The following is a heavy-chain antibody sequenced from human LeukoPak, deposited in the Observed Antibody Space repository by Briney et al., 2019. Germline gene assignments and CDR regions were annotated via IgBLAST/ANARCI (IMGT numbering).Heavy chain of an antibody. CDR3: AKVTRDAGYYFDY. Sequence: GGSLRLSCAASGFTFSSYAMSWVRQAPGKGLEWVSAIRVGGETHYADSVKGRFTISRDNSENTLYLQMSGLRAEDTAVYHCAKVTRDAGYYFDYWGQGALVTVSS. D-gene: IGHD7-27*01. V-gene: IGHV3-23*01. CDR1: GFTFSSYA. J-gene: IGHJ4*02. CDR2: IRVGGET.